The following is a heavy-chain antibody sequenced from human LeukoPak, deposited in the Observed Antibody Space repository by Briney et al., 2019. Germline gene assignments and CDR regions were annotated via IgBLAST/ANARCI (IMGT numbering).Heavy chain of an antibody. J-gene: IGHJ4*02. CDR2: INPNSGDT. V-gene: IGHV1-2*02. D-gene: IGHD1-26*01. CDR3: ARASTGSYYYFDY. CDR1: AYTFTDYY. Sequence: ASVKVSCKASAYTFTDYYMHWVRQAPGQGLEWMGWINPNSGDTNYAQKFQGRVTMTRDTSVTTGYMELSRLRSDDTAVYYCARASTGSYYYFDYWGQGTLVTVSS.